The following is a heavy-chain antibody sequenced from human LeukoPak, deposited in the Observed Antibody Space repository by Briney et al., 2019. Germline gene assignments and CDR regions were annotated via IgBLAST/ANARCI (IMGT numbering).Heavy chain of an antibody. J-gene: IGHJ6*03. CDR2: ISGSGGST. Sequence: GGSLRLSCAASGFTFSSYAMSWVRQAPGKGLEWVSAISGSGGSTYYADSVKGRFTISRDNSKNTLYLQMNSLRAEDTAVYYCARGRDGHGGYYSYMDVWGMGTTVTVSS. D-gene: IGHD5-24*01. CDR3: ARGRDGHGGYYSYMDV. V-gene: IGHV3-23*01. CDR1: GFTFSSYA.